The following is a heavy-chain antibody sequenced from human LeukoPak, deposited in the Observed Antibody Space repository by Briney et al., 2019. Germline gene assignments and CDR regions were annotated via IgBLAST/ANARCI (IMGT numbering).Heavy chain of an antibody. CDR1: GGSISSGGYS. D-gene: IGHD1-26*01. Sequence: PSETLSLTCTVSGGSISSGGYSWSWIRQHPGKGLEWIGYIYYSGSTYYNPSLKSRVTISVDTSKNQFSLKLSSVTAADTAVYYCARAEVSGSFHFDYWGQGTLVTVSS. V-gene: IGHV4-31*03. J-gene: IGHJ4*02. CDR2: IYYSGST. CDR3: ARAEVSGSFHFDY.